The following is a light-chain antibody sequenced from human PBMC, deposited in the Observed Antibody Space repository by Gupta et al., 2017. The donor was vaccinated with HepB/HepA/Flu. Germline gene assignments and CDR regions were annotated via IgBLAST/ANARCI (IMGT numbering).Light chain of an antibody. CDR2: QDS. Sequence: SYELTQPPSVSVSPGQTASITCSGDKLGDKYACWYQQKPGQSPVLVIYQDSKRPSGIPERFSGSNSGNTATLTLSGTQSMVEAADFCQAWASSTVVFGGGTKLPVL. CDR3: QAWASSTVV. J-gene: IGLJ2*01. V-gene: IGLV3-1*01. CDR1: KLGDKY.